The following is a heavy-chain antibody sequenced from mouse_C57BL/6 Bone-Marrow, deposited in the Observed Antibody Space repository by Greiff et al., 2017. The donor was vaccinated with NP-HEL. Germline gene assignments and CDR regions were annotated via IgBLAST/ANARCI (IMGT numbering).Heavy chain of an antibody. V-gene: IGHV5-4*01. CDR2: ISDGGSYT. CDR1: GFTFSSYA. D-gene: IGHD2-3*01. CDR3: AREDGYYGDY. J-gene: IGHJ2*01. Sequence: EVMLVESGGGLVKPGGSLKLSCAASGFTFSSYAMSWVRQTPEKRLEWVATISDGGSYTYYPDNVKGRFTISRDNAKNNLYLQMSHLKSEDTAMYYCAREDGYYGDYGGQGTTLTVSS.